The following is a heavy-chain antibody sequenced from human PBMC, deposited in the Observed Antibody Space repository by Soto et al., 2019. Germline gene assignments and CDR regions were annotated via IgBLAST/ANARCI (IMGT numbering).Heavy chain of an antibody. V-gene: IGHV4-34*01. D-gene: IGHD1-1*01. J-gene: IGHJ3*02. CDR1: GGSVNSGNYY. CDR3: ARVERGTATTVVDAFDI. Sequence: QVQLQQWGAGLLKPSETLSLTCAVYGGSVNSGNYYWSWIRQPPGKGLEWIGEMSHSGRTHFNPSLKSPVTISVDTSKNQFSLKMSSVTAADTALYYCARVERGTATTVVDAFDIWGPGTLVTVSS. CDR2: MSHSGRT.